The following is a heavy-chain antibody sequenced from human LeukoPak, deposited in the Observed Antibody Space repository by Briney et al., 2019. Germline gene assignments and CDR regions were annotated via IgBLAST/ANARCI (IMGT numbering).Heavy chain of an antibody. CDR3: ARDDSSGLPAGFDP. J-gene: IGHJ5*02. CDR2: IYYSGST. Sequence: SETLSLTCTVSGGSISSYYWSWIRQPPGKVLEWIGSIYYSGSTYYNPSLKSRVSISVDTSKNQFSLKLSSVTAADTAVYYCARDDSSGLPAGFDPWGQGTLVTVSS. D-gene: IGHD6-19*01. CDR1: GGSISSYY. V-gene: IGHV4-59*12.